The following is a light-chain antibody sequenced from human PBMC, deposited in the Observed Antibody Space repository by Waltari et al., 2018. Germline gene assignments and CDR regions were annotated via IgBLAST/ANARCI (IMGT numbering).Light chain of an antibody. CDR1: SSNTGAGYD. Sequence: QSVLTQPPSVSGAPGQSVPISCTGSSSNTGAGYDVHWYQQLPGLAPNLLIYAFSNRPSGVSDRFDGSKSGTSASLAINGLQAEDEAGYYCQSYDSSLSAVFGGGTKLTVL. CDR2: AFS. V-gene: IGLV1-40*01. CDR3: QSYDSSLSAV. J-gene: IGLJ3*02.